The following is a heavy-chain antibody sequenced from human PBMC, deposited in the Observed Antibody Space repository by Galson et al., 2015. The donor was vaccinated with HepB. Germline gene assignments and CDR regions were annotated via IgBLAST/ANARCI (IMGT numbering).Heavy chain of an antibody. CDR3: TRGTSGGGYPEPYYFDY. J-gene: IGHJ4*02. CDR2: IYHSGST. Sequence: ETLSLTCAVSGGSISSSNWWSWVRQPPGKGLEWIGEIYHSGSTNYNPSLKSRVTISVDTSKNQFSLKLSSVTAADTAVYYCTRGTSGGGYPEPYYFDYWGQGTLVTVSS. D-gene: IGHD5-12*01. CDR1: GGSISSSNW. V-gene: IGHV4-4*02.